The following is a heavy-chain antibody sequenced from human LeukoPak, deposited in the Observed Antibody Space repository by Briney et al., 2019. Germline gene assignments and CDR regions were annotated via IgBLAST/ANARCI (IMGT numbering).Heavy chain of an antibody. CDR2: IYSSGDI. V-gene: IGHV4-59*02. Sequence: SETLSLTCTVSGGSVNGYYWSWIRQTPGMGLEWIGYIYSSGDINYNPSLTSRLTMSVDTSNNQVSLKLSSVTAADTAVYFCARQPPNTASFDYWGQGTLVTVSS. J-gene: IGHJ4*02. D-gene: IGHD2-21*02. CDR3: ARQPPNTASFDY. CDR1: GGSVNGYY.